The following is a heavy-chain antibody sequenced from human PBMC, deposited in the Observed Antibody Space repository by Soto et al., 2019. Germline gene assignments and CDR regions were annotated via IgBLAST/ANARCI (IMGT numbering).Heavy chain of an antibody. Sequence: GSLRLSCAASGFTFSSYAMNWVRQTPGKGLEWVSGISDSGDSTYYADSVKGRFTISRDNSKNTLYLQMNSLRAEDTALYYCAKSPGEEWLLYGDFDYWGQGTLVTVSS. J-gene: IGHJ4*02. V-gene: IGHV3-23*01. CDR2: ISDSGDST. D-gene: IGHD3-3*01. CDR3: AKSPGEEWLLYGDFDY. CDR1: GFTFSSYA.